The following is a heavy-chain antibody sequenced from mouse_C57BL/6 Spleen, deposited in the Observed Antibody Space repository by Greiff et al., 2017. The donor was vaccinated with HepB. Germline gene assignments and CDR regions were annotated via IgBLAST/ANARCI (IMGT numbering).Heavy chain of an antibody. CDR3: ARAGITFEY. CDR2: INPNNGGT. CDR1: GYTFTDYY. D-gene: IGHD1-1*01. V-gene: IGHV1-26*01. J-gene: IGHJ2*01. Sequence: EVQLQQSGPELVKPGASVKISCKASGYTFTDYYMNWVKQSHGKSLEWIGDINPNNGGTSYNQKFKGKATLTVDKSSSTAYMELRSLTSEDSAVYYCARAGITFEYGGKGTTLTVSS.